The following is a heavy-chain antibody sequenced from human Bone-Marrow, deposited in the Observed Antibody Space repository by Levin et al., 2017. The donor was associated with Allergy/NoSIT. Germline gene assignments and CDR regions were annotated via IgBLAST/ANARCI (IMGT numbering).Heavy chain of an antibody. J-gene: IGHJ3*02. CDR1: GFTVSSNY. Sequence: GGSLRLSCAASGFTVSSNYMSWVRQAPGKGLEWVSVIYSGGSTYYADSVKGRFTISRDNSKNTLYLQMNSLRAEDTAVYYCARDRTYYDILTGFVPGAFDIWGQGTMVTVSS. V-gene: IGHV3-53*01. CDR3: ARDRTYYDILTGFVPGAFDI. D-gene: IGHD3-9*01. CDR2: IYSGGST.